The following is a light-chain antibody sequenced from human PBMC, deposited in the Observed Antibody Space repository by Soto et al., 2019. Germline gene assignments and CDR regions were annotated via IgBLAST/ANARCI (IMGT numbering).Light chain of an antibody. V-gene: IGKV1-5*01. CDR2: DAS. Sequence: DIQMTQSPSTLSASVGDRVTITCRASQSISTWLAWYQQKPGKAPKLLIYDASTWESGVPSRFSGSGSGTEFTLTISSLHPDDVATYYCQQYKTYSFGQGTKVQI. CDR3: QQYKTYS. CDR1: QSISTW. J-gene: IGKJ1*01.